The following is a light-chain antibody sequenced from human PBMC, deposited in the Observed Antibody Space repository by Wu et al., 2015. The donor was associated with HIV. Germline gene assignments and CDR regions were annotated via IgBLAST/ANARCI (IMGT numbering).Light chain of an antibody. CDR2: DAS. Sequence: AVQLTQSPSPLSASVGDRVTITCRASQGIRSDLAWYQQKPGEPLRLLIYDASNLESGVPSRFSGSGSGTDFTLTISSLQPEDFATYYCQQFNSYPLSFTFGPGTQTGCQT. V-gene: IGKV1-13*02. CDR1: QGIRSD. CDR3: QQFNSYPLSFT. J-gene: IGKJ3*01.